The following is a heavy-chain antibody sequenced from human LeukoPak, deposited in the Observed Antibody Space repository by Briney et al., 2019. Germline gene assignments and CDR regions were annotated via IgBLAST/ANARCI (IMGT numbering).Heavy chain of an antibody. CDR1: GFTVSSNY. J-gene: IGHJ4*02. Sequence: GGSLRLSCAAPGFTVSSNYMSWVRQAPGKGLEWVSVIYSGGSTYYADSVKGRFTISRDNSKNTLYLQMNSLRAEDTAVYYCARDESFYGSGRYYWGQGTLVPVSS. CDR2: IYSGGST. V-gene: IGHV3-53*01. CDR3: ARDESFYGSGRYY. D-gene: IGHD3-10*01.